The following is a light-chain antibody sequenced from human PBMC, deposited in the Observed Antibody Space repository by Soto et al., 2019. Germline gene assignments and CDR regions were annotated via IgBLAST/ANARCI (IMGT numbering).Light chain of an antibody. CDR3: QQYQYFPYS. Sequence: DIQMTQSPSTLSASVGDRVTITCRASQSIDRWLAWYQQKPGKAPKVLIYQASTLESGVPSRFSGSGSGTQYSLTISSLQPDDFATYYCQQYQYFPYSFGQGTNLEIK. J-gene: IGKJ2*03. V-gene: IGKV1-5*03. CDR2: QAS. CDR1: QSIDRW.